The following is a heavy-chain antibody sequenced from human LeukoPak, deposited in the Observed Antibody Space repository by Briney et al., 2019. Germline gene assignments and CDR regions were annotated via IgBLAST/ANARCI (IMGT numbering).Heavy chain of an antibody. Sequence: ASVKVSCKASGYTFTSYDINWVRQATGQGLEWMGWMNPNSGNTGYAQKFQGRVTMTRNTSISTAYMELSSLRSDDTAVYYCAREDYYDSSGYQGSPDYWGQGTLVTVSS. CDR2: MNPNSGNT. J-gene: IGHJ4*02. V-gene: IGHV1-8*01. D-gene: IGHD3-22*01. CDR3: AREDYYDSSGYQGSPDY. CDR1: GYTFTSYD.